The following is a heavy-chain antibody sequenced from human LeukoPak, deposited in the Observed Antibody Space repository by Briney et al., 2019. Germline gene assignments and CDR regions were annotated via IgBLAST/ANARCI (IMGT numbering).Heavy chain of an antibody. V-gene: IGHV1-18*01. CDR1: GYTFTSYG. CDR2: ISTYNGNT. CDR3: ARDNSLRDTAWWFDP. J-gene: IGHJ5*02. D-gene: IGHD5-24*01. Sequence: GASVKVSCKASGYTFTSYGISWVRQAPGQGLEWMGWISTYNGNTNYAQNLQGRVTMTTATSTSTAYMELRSLRSDDTAVYYCARDNSLRDTAWWFDPWGQGTLVTVSS.